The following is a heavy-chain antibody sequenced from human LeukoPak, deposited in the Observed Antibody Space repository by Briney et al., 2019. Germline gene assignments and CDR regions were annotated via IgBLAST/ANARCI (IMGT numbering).Heavy chain of an antibody. V-gene: IGHV3-21*01. CDR3: ARGFYDSSGYYPGAFDI. CDR1: GFTFSSYS. D-gene: IGHD3-22*01. Sequence: PGGSLRLSCAASGFTFSSYSMTWVRQAPGKGLEWVSSISSSSSYIYYADSVKGRFTISRDNAKNSLYLQMNSLRAEDTAVYYCARGFYDSSGYYPGAFDIWGQGTMVTVSS. CDR2: ISSSSSYI. J-gene: IGHJ3*02.